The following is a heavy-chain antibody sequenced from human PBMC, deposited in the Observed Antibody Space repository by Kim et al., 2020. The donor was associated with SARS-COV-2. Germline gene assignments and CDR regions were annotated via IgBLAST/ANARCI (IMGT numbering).Heavy chain of an antibody. Sequence: GSTIYYADSVKGRFTISRDNAKNSLYLQMNSLRAEDTAVYYCAREMGMDVWGQGTTVTVSS. CDR3: AREMGMDV. V-gene: IGHV3-48*03. J-gene: IGHJ6*02. CDR2: GSTI.